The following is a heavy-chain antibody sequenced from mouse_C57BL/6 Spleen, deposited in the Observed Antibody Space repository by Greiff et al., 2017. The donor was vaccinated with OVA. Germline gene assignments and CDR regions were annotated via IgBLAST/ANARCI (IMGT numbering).Heavy chain of an antibody. CDR3: ARGAPDWYFDY. CDR2: IYPGSGNT. J-gene: IGHJ2*01. V-gene: IGHV1-76*01. CDR1: GYTFTDYY. Sequence: QVQLQQSGAELVRPGASVKLSCKASGYTFTDYYINWVKQRPGQGLEWIARIYPGSGNTYYNEKFKGKATLTAEKSSSTAYMQLSSLTSEDSAVYFCARGAPDWYFDYWGQGTTLTVSS. D-gene: IGHD4-1*01.